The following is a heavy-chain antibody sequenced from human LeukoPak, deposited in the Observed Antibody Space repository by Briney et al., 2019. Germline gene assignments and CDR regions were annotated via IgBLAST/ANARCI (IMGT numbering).Heavy chain of an antibody. D-gene: IGHD1-26*01. CDR3: ARGGVGADYYYYYYMDV. CDR2: INPNSGGT. J-gene: IGHJ6*03. CDR1: GYTFTGYY. V-gene: IGHV1-2*02. Sequence: GASVKVSCKASGYTFTGYYMHWVRQAPGQGLEWMGWINPNSGGTNYAQKFQGRVTMTRDTSISTAYMELSRLRSDDTAVYYCARGGVGADYYYYYYMDVWGEGTTVTVSS.